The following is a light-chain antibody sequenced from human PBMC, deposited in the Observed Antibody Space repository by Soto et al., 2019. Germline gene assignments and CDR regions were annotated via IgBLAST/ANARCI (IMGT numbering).Light chain of an antibody. J-gene: IGKJ3*01. CDR1: QDISDY. V-gene: IGKV1-33*01. Sequence: DIQMTQSPSSLSASVGDRVTITCQASQDISDYLNWYQQKPGKAPKLLIYDASNLETGVPSRLSGSGSGTDFTFTISRLQPEDIATYYSQQYDSLPPRFTFGPGTKVDIK. CDR2: DAS. CDR3: QQYDSLPPRFT.